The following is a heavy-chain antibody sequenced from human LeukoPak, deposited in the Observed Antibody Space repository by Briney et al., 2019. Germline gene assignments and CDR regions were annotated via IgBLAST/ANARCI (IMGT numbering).Heavy chain of an antibody. CDR2: ISAYNGNT. J-gene: IGHJ3*02. V-gene: IGHV1-18*01. CDR1: GYTFTSNG. D-gene: IGHD3-3*01. CDR3: ARDITIFGVVTLDAFDI. Sequence: ASVKVSCKASGYTFTSNGISWVRQAPGQGLEWMGWISAYNGNTNYAQKLQGRVTMTTDTSTSTAYMELRSLRSDDTAVYYCARDITIFGVVTLDAFDIWGQGTMVTVSS.